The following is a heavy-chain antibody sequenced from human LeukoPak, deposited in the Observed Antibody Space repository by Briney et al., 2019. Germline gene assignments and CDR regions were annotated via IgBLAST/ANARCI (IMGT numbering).Heavy chain of an antibody. CDR3: AGHSRYYNY. V-gene: IGHV4-39*01. CDR1: GGSISSSSYY. Sequence: KSSETLSLTCTVSGGSISSSSYYWGWIRQPPGKGLEWIGSIYYSGSTYYNPSLKSRVTISVDTSKNQFSLKLSSVTAADTAVYYCAGHSRYYNYWGQGTLVTVSS. J-gene: IGHJ4*02. D-gene: IGHD1-26*01. CDR2: IYYSGST.